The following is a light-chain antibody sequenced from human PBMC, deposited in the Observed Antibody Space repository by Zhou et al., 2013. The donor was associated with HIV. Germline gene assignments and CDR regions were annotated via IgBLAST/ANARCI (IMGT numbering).Light chain of an antibody. J-gene: IGKJ4*01. Sequence: DIQMTQSPSTLSASVGDRVTITCRASQSISSWLAWYQQKPGKAPKLLIYKASTLESGVPSRFSGSGSGTEFTLTISSLQPDDFATYYCQQSNSYSRLTFGGGTKVEIK. V-gene: IGKV1-5*03. CDR1: QSISSW. CDR3: QQSNSYSRLT. CDR2: KAS.